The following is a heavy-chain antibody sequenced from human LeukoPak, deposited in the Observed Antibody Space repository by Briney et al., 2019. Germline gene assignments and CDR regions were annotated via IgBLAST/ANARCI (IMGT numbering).Heavy chain of an antibody. Sequence: KCGESLKISCKSSGYSFTSHWIGWVRQVPGKGLEWMGIIYPGDSDTRYSPSFQGQVTIPADKSISTAYLQWSSLKASDTAMYYCARPITGYGSGTYYPRYFDYWGQGTLVTVSS. J-gene: IGHJ4*02. CDR1: GYSFTSHW. CDR3: ARPITGYGSGTYYPRYFDY. CDR2: IYPGDSDT. V-gene: IGHV5-51*01. D-gene: IGHD3-10*01.